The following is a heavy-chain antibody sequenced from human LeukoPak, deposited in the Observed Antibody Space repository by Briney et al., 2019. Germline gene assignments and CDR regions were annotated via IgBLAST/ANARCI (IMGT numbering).Heavy chain of an antibody. D-gene: IGHD1-26*01. Sequence: GSLRLSCGASGLTFTNAWMTWVRQAPGKGLEWVGRIKSETDGGTADYAAPVEGRFTVSRDDSKNTLYLQMNNLKAEDTAVYFCSTSGYWGQGTLVTVSS. CDR1: GLTFTNAW. J-gene: IGHJ4*02. CDR2: IKSETDGGTA. V-gene: IGHV3-15*01. CDR3: STSGY.